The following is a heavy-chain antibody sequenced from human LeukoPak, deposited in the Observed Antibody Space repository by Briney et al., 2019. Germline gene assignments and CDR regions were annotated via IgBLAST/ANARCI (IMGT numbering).Heavy chain of an antibody. Sequence: GGSLRLSCAASGFTFSSNWMHWGRQAPGKGLVWVSRINSDGSSTSYADSVKGRFTISRDNAKNTLYLQMNSLRAEDTAVYYCARGRITSRQIDYWGQGTLITVSS. V-gene: IGHV3-74*01. J-gene: IGHJ4*02. CDR2: INSDGSST. D-gene: IGHD3-10*01. CDR1: GFTFSSNW. CDR3: ARGRITSRQIDY.